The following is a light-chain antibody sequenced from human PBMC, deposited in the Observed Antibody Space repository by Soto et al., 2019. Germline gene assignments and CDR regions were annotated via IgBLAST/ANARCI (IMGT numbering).Light chain of an antibody. CDR2: AAS. CDR1: QGISNH. J-gene: IGKJ3*01. CDR3: QRHNSAPPVT. V-gene: IGKV1-27*01. Sequence: DIQMTQSPSSLSASVGDRVSITCRASQGISNHLAWYQQRPGKGPKVLIYAASTLQSGVPSRFSGSGSGTEFTLTVSSLQPEDVPTYYCQRHNSAPPVTFGPGTKVDI.